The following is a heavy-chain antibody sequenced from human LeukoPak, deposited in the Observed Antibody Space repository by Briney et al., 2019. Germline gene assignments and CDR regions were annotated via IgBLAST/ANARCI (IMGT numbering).Heavy chain of an antibody. J-gene: IGHJ5*02. Sequence: GGSLRLSWSASGFIFSPYAMHWVRQAPGKGLEYVSSISSEGKTTYYADSVKGRFTISRDNSKNMLYLQMNSLRPEDTAVYYCVKDRWVDHWGQGTLVTVSS. CDR3: VKDRWVDH. CDR2: ISSEGKTT. V-gene: IGHV3-64D*06. CDR1: GFIFSPYA.